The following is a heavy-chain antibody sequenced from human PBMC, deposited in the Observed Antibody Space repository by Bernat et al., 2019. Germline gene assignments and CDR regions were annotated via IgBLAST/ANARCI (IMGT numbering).Heavy chain of an antibody. CDR3: VREALGIQLREFDQ. CDR1: GFTFTNYD. CDR2: IDVDGDT. Sequence: EVQLVESGGGLVQPGGSLRLFCVTSGFTFTNYDMHWVRQATGKGLEWVSAIDVDGDTYYAGSLEGRFTISRENAKSSLYLQMNSLSAEDTAVYYCVREALGIQLREFDQWGQGTLVTVSS. J-gene: IGHJ4*02. D-gene: IGHD3-10*01. V-gene: IGHV3-13*01.